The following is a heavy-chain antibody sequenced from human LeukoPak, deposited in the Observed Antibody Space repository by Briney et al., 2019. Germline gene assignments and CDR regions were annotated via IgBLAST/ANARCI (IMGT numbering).Heavy chain of an antibody. J-gene: IGHJ6*02. V-gene: IGHV3-49*04. CDR3: TSGVAVAGTYYYYGMDV. D-gene: IGHD6-19*01. CDR1: GFTFGDYA. Sequence: GGSLRLSCTASGFTFGDYAMSWVRQAPGKGLEWVGFIRSKAYGGTTEYAASVTGRFTISRDDSKSIAYLQTNSLKTEDTAVYYCTSGVAVAGTYYYYGMDVWGQGTTVTVCS. CDR2: IRSKAYGGTT.